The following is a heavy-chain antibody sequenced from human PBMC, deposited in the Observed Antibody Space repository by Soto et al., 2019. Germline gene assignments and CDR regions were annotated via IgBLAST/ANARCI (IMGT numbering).Heavy chain of an antibody. CDR2: INHSGST. CDR3: ARRYSSSWEFDY. J-gene: IGHJ4*02. Sequence: SETLSLTCAVYGGSFSGYYWSWIRQPPGKGLEWIGEINHSGSTNYNPSLKSRVTISVDTSKNQFSLKLSSVTAADTAVYYCARRYSSSWEFDYWGQGTLVTVSS. V-gene: IGHV4-34*01. CDR1: GGSFSGYY. D-gene: IGHD6-13*01.